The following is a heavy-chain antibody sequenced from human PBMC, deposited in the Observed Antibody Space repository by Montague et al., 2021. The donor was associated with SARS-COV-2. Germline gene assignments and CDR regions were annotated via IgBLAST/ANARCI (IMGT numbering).Heavy chain of an antibody. CDR1: GFTFSSYG. CDR2: IWYDGSNK. D-gene: IGHD3-22*01. CDR3: ARDVYYYDSSGYYYGRYYYYGMDV. V-gene: IGHV3-33*01. Sequence: RLSWSASGFTFSSYGMHWVRQAPGKGLEWVAVIWYDGSNKYYADSVKGRFTISRDNSKNTLYLQMNSLRAEDTAVYYCARDVYYYDSSGYYYGRYYYYGMDVWGQGTTVTVSS. J-gene: IGHJ6*02.